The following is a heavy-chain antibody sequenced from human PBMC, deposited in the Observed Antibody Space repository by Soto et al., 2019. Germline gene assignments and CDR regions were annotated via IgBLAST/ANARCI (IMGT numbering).Heavy chain of an antibody. V-gene: IGHV4-31*03. CDR3: AREGVDYNDSSGYWVSYGLEV. Sequence: QVKLQESGRGLVKPSQTLSLTCTVSGGSINSGGYYWSWIRQDPGKGLEWVGYTDYSVNTYYTPGLKCRVTISVDTSKNQLSLKVSSVTAAETAVYYSAREGVDYNDSSGYWVSYGLEVWGQGTRVSVSS. J-gene: IGHJ6*02. CDR2: TDYSVNT. CDR1: GGSINSGGYY. D-gene: IGHD3-22*01.